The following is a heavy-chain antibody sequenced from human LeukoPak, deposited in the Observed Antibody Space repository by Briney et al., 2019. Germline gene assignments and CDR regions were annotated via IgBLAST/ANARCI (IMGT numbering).Heavy chain of an antibody. J-gene: IGHJ4*02. Sequence: ASVKVSCKASGGTFSSYAISWVRQAPGQGLEWMGGIIPIFGTANYAQKFQGRVTITANESTSTAYIELSSLRSEDTSVYYCARQRGIYFDYWGQGTLVTVSS. CDR3: ARQRGIYFDY. D-gene: IGHD3-3*02. CDR1: GGTFSSYA. V-gene: IGHV1-69*13. CDR2: IIPIFGTA.